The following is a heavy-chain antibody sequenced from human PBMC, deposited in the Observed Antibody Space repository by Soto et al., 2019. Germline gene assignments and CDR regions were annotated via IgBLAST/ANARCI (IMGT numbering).Heavy chain of an antibody. D-gene: IGHD3-22*01. CDR1: GGSISSYY. J-gene: IGHJ4*02. CDR3: ARGTTHYYDSSGYFFFDY. Sequence: SETLSLTCTVSGGSISSYYWSWIRQPPGKGLEWIGYIYYSGSTNYNPSLKSRVTISVDTSKNQFSLKLSSVTAADTAVYYCARGTTHYYDSSGYFFFDYWGQGALVTV. V-gene: IGHV4-59*01. CDR2: IYYSGST.